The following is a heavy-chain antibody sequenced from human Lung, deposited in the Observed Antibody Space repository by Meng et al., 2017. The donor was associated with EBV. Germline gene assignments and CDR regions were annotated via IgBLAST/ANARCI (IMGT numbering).Heavy chain of an antibody. V-gene: IGHV4-61*08. D-gene: IGHD2-2*02. CDR2: VYYTGGT. J-gene: IGHJ4*02. CDR3: ARESPVPASIGDYFDY. Sequence: QVLLREAGPRLVKPSETLSFSCTFSGASLRSDGYFWSWIRQSPGKGLEWIGYVYYTGGTDYNPSLKSRVTISVDTSKNQFSLKLKSVTTADTAVYYCARESPVPASIGDYFDYWGQGILVTVSS. CDR1: GASLRSDGYF.